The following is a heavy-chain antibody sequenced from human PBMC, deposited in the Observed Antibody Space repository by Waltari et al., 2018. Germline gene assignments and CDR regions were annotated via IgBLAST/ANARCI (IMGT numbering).Heavy chain of an antibody. J-gene: IGHJ3*01. Sequence: QLQLQESGPGLVKPSETLSLTCAVSGGSITSNRHYWGWIRQPPGQGLGWIGTISYTGATYSTPPLKSRVTISRDTSKNQLSLTLGSVTAADTALYYCATYIGASVGTAAFDVWGQGTMVTVSS. CDR1: GGSITSNRHY. CDR2: ISYTGAT. CDR3: ATYIGASVGTAAFDV. D-gene: IGHD5-12*01. V-gene: IGHV4-39*01.